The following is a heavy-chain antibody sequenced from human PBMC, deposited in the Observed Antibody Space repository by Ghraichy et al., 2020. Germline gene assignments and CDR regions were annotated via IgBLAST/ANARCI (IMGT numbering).Heavy chain of an antibody. CDR1: GFTFSSYG. CDR3: AKGFVAAAGFDY. V-gene: IGHV3-30*02. CDR2: IRYDGSNK. Sequence: GESLNTSCAASGFTFSSYGMHWVRQAPGKGLEWVAFIRYDGSNKYYADSVKGRFTISRDNSKNTLYLQMNSLRAEDTAVYYCAKGFVAAAGFDYWGQGTLVTVSS. J-gene: IGHJ4*02. D-gene: IGHD6-13*01.